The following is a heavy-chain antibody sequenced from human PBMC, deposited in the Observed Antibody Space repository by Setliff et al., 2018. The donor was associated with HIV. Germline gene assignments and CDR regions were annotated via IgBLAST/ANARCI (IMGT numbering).Heavy chain of an antibody. Sequence: GGSLRLSCAASGFTFSDYAMSWVRQAPGKGLEWVSAISGSGRGTYYADSVKGRFTTSRDSSKNTLYLQVNSLRAEDTAVYYCAKDRLNYYDSSGYPEYFQHWGQGTLVTVSS. D-gene: IGHD3-22*01. CDR3: AKDRLNYYDSSGYPEYFQH. CDR1: GFTFSDYA. V-gene: IGHV3-23*01. CDR2: ISGSGRGT. J-gene: IGHJ1*01.